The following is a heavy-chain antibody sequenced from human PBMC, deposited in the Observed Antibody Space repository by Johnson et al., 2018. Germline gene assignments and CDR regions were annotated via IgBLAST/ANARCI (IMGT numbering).Heavy chain of an antibody. CDR3: AVVYYDSSGYYAFNI. D-gene: IGHD3-22*01. CDR2: IHSTGST. CDR1: GGSISSFY. J-gene: IGHJ3*02. V-gene: IGHV4-59*01. Sequence: QVQLQESGPGLVKPSETLSLTCTVSGGSISSFYWTWIRQPPGKGLEWIGYIHSTGSTNYNLSLKSRVTMSVDTSKNQVSLKLSSATAADTGVYYCAVVYYDSSGYYAFNIWGQGAMVTVSS.